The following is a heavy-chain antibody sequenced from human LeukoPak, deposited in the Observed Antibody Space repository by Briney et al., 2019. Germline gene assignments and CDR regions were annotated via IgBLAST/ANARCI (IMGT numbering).Heavy chain of an antibody. V-gene: IGHV1-2*02. CDR2: INPDDGAT. CDR1: GYTFTGYF. J-gene: IGHJ4*02. Sequence: SVNVSCKASGYTFTGYFMHWVRQAPGQGLEWMGWINPDDGATSDEQRFQSRGSMTRDTSITTTYMEMSRLTSGDTAAYYCAREGHNGRISSKNFDYWGQGTPVTVSS. CDR3: AREGHNGRISSKNFDY. D-gene: IGHD1-26*01.